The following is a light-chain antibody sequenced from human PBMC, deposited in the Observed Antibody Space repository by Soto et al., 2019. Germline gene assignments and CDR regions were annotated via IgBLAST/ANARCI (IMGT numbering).Light chain of an antibody. J-gene: IGKJ5*01. V-gene: IGKV3-11*01. CDR2: DAS. CDR3: QQRSSWPIT. CDR1: QSVTSY. Sequence: EIVLTQSPATLSLSPGERDPLXFRASQSVTSYLAWYQQRPGQAPRLLIYDASRRATGIPARFSGSGSGADFTLTISTLEPEDFAVYYCQQRSSWPITFGQGTRLENK.